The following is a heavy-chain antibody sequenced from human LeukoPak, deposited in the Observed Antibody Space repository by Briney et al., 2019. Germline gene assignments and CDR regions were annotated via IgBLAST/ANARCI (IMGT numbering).Heavy chain of an antibody. CDR2: ISWSTGTT. Sequence: GGSLRLSCAASGFTFDNYAMLWVRQAPGKGLEWVSGISWSTGTTDYADSVKGRFTISRDNAKNSLYLQMNSLRAEDTALYYCARSYGSGSDYWGQGTLVTVSS. CDR3: ARSYGSGSDY. D-gene: IGHD3-10*01. CDR1: GFTFDNYA. V-gene: IGHV3-9*01. J-gene: IGHJ4*02.